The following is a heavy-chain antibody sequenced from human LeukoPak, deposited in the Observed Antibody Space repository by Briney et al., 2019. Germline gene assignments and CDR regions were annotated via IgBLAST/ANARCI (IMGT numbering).Heavy chain of an antibody. J-gene: IGHJ3*02. D-gene: IGHD2-21*02. Sequence: GGSLRLSCAASGLTFSSHWMHWVRQAPGKGLVWVSRITNDGSSTTYADSVKGRFTISRDNAKNMLYLQVNSLRAEDTAVYYCARVVTVSNTDPAFDIWGRGTLVTVSS. V-gene: IGHV3-74*01. CDR2: ITNDGSST. CDR1: GLTFSSHW. CDR3: ARVVTVSNTDPAFDI.